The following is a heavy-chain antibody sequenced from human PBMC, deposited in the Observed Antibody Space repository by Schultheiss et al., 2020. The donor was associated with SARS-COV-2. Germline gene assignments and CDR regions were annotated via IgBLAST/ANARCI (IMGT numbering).Heavy chain of an antibody. CDR1: GFTVSSNY. Sequence: GGSLRLSCAASGFTVSSNYMNWVRQAPGKGLEWVSSISSSSSYIYYADSVKGRFTISRDNAKNSLYLQMNSLRAEDTAVYYCARDRNRYCSSTSCRYYYGMDVWGQGTTVTVSS. J-gene: IGHJ6*02. V-gene: IGHV3-21*01. CDR3: ARDRNRYCSSTSCRYYYGMDV. CDR2: ISSSSSYI. D-gene: IGHD2-2*01.